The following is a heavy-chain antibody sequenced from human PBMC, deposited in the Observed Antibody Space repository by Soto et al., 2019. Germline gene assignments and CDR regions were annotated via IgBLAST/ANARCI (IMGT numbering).Heavy chain of an antibody. CDR3: AAHTMVRGVITEYYYYGMDV. Sequence: QVQLQESGPGLVKPSGTLSLTCAVSGGSISSSNWWSWVRQPPGKGLEWIGEIYHSGSTNYNPSLKSRVTISVDKSKNQFSLKLSSVTAADTAVYYCAAHTMVRGVITEYYYYGMDVWGQGTTVTVSS. D-gene: IGHD3-10*01. V-gene: IGHV4-4*02. J-gene: IGHJ6*02. CDR1: GGSISSSNW. CDR2: IYHSGST.